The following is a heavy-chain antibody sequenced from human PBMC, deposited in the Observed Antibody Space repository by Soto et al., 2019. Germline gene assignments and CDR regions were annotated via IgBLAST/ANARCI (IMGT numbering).Heavy chain of an antibody. CDR2: ILPGYSDT. CDR1: GFNFGAYR. V-gene: IGHV5-51*01. Sequence: GESLKTSCQGSGFNFGAYRIGRVRQMPGKGLGWRGIILPGYSDTRYRPSCQGQVTISVGRSINTAYLQWSSLKASDTAIYFWSRGGIIGSPLDYLGQGTQVTGSS. J-gene: IGHJ4*03. CDR3: SRGGIIGSPLDY. D-gene: IGHD2-2*03.